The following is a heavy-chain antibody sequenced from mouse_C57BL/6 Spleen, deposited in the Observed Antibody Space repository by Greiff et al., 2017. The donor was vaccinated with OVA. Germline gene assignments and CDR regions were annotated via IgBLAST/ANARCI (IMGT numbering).Heavy chain of an antibody. J-gene: IGHJ2*01. CDR3: ARRGDGNYVLDY. V-gene: IGHV1-20*01. CDR1: GYSFTGYF. D-gene: IGHD2-1*01. CDR2: INPYNGDT. Sequence: EVKLVESGPELVKPGDSVKISCKASGYSFTGYFMNWVMQSHGKSLEWIGRINPYNGDTFYNQKFKGKATLTVDKSSSTAHMELRSLTSEDSAVYYCARRGDGNYVLDYWGQGTTLTVSS.